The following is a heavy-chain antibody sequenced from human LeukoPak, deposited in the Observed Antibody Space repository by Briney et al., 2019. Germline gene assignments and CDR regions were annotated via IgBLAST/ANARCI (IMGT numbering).Heavy chain of an antibody. D-gene: IGHD3-22*01. V-gene: IGHV3-21*01. CDR1: GFTFSSYS. J-gene: IGHJ4*02. CDR2: ISSSSSYI. Sequence: GGSLRLSCAASGFTFSSYSMNWVRQAPGKGLEWVSSISSSSSYIYYADSVKGRFTISRDNAKNSLYLQMNSLRAEDTAVYYCAREGYYDSSGYYWRGVFDYWGQGTLVTVSS. CDR3: AREGYYDSSGYYWRGVFDY.